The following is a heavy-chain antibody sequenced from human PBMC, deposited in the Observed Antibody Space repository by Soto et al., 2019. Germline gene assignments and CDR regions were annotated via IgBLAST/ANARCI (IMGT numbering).Heavy chain of an antibody. CDR2: ISGDGVTT. CDR3: AREYYGRLIGYYTDY. J-gene: IGHJ4*02. Sequence: EVQLVESGGDLVQRGGSLRLSCAASGFPFSSYWMHWVRHTPGKWLDWVARISGDGVTTDYADSVTGRFTVSRDNAKNTLSRKISCLRAEVKAVYYCAREYYGRLIGYYTDYWGQGTLVSVSS. D-gene: IGHD3-9*01. V-gene: IGHV3-74*01. CDR1: GFPFSSYW.